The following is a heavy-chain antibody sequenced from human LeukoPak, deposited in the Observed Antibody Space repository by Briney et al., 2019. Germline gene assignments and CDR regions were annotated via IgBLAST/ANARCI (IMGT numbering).Heavy chain of an antibody. V-gene: IGHV5-51*01. CDR1: GYSFSSYW. CDR2: IYPGESDT. Sequence: GESLKISCKGSGYSFSSYWIGWVRQMPGKGLEWMGIIYPGESDTRYSPSFQGQVTMSADKSISTAYLQWSSLKDSDTAMYYCARRDYDFWSALGAFDIWGQGTMVTVSS. J-gene: IGHJ3*02. CDR3: ARRDYDFWSALGAFDI. D-gene: IGHD3-3*01.